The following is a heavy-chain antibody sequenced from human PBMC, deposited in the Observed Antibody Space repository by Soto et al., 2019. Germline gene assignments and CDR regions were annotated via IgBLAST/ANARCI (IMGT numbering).Heavy chain of an antibody. V-gene: IGHV3-20*04. D-gene: IGHD6-19*01. CDR3: ARGDIAVAVSSDY. Sequence: EVHLVESGGRMVRPGESLRLSCAASGFNFEEYGMTWVRQAPGKGLEWVAGSNWDGDDTGYAASVQGRLTISRDHAKKFLYLQMNSLRVEDTALYYCARGDIAVAVSSDYWGQGTRVTVSS. CDR1: GFNFEEYG. J-gene: IGHJ4*02. CDR2: SNWDGDDT.